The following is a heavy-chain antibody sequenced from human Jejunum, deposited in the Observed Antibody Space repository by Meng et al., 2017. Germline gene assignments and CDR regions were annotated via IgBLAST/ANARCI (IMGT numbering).Heavy chain of an antibody. CDR1: GFTFSSFG. V-gene: IGHV3-23*01. CDR2: ISGSGADT. CDR3: ARSGYYRCDY. J-gene: IGHJ4*02. Sequence: EVQLLESGGGLVQPGGSLRLSCAASGFTFSSFGMSWVRQAPGKGLEWVSHISGSGADTYYADSVKARFTVSRDNAKNTLYLQMNSLTVEDTAVYYCARSGYYRCDYWGQGTLVTVSS. D-gene: IGHD3-3*01.